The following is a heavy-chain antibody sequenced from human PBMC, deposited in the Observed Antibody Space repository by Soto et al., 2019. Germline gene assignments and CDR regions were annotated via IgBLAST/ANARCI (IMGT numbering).Heavy chain of an antibody. CDR3: ARGGTVTTASCYYYRAG. CDR1: GYTFTSYD. D-gene: IGHD4-17*01. J-gene: IGHJ6*03. CDR2: MNPNSGNT. Sequence: ASVKVSCKASGYTFTSYDINWVRHATGQGLEWMGWMNPNSGNTGYAQKFQGRVTMTRNTSISTAYMELSSLRSEDTAVYYCARGGTVTTASCYYYRAGWGKGPTVTVS. V-gene: IGHV1-8*01.